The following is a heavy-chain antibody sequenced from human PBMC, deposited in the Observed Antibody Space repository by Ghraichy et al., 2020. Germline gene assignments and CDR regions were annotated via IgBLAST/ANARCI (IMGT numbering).Heavy chain of an antibody. CDR3: ARGGHNWSPNRFDP. Sequence: ASVKVSCKASGYTFTSYGISWVRQAPGQGLEWMGWISAYNGNTNYAQKLQGRVTMTTDTSTSPAYLELRSLRPDDAAVDYCARGGHNWSPNRFDPWGQGTLVTVSS. D-gene: IGHD1-20*01. CDR1: GYTFTSYG. J-gene: IGHJ5*02. V-gene: IGHV1-18*04. CDR2: ISAYNGNT.